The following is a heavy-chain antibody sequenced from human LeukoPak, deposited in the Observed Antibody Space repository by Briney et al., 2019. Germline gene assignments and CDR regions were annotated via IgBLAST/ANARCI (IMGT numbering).Heavy chain of an antibody. CDR2: ISSSSSYI. D-gene: IGHD5-24*01. V-gene: IGHV3-21*01. CDR3: ARDRRDGYASFDY. CDR1: GFTFSSYS. Sequence: GSLRLSCAASGFTFSSYSMNWVRQAPGKGLEWVSSISSSSSYIYYADSVKGGFTISRDNAKNSLYLQMNSLRAGDTAVYYCARDRRDGYASFDYWGQGTLVTVSS. J-gene: IGHJ4*02.